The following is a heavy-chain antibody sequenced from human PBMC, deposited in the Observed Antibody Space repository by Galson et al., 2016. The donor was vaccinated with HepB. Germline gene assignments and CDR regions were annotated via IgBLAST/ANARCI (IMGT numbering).Heavy chain of an antibody. CDR2: IYYSGNT. CDR3: ARVDVGNWFPWGYYFNY. J-gene: IGHJ4*02. D-gene: IGHD1-1*01. CDR1: GGPISDYY. V-gene: IGHV4-59*01. Sequence: SETLSLTCTVSGGPISDYYWSWIRQFPGRGLEWIGYIYYSGNTKYNPSLESRVTISEDASKNQLYLRLTSATAADTAVYYCARVDVGNWFPWGYYFNYWGQGILVTVSS.